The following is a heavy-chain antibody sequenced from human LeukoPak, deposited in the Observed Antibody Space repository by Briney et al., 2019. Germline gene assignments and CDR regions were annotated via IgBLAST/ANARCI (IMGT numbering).Heavy chain of an antibody. CDR2: INSDGRST. V-gene: IGHV3-74*01. J-gene: IGHJ6*04. CDR1: RFTFSTYW. Sequence: GGSLRLSCAASRFTFSTYWMHWVRQAPGKGLVWVSRINSDGRSTGYADSVKGRFTISRDNSKNSLYLQMNSLRAEDTAVYYCAELGITMIGGVWGKGTTVTISS. CDR3: AELGITMIGGV. D-gene: IGHD3-10*02.